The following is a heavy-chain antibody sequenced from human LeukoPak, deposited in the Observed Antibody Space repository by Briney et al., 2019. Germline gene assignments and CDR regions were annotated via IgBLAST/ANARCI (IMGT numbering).Heavy chain of an antibody. J-gene: IGHJ3*02. CDR3: AKTTGDNAFDI. CDR2: IQSHGSNE. CDR1: GFTFSNYG. Sequence: GGSLRLSCAASGFTFSNYGMHWVRQAPGKGLEWVTFIQSHGSNEYYVDSVKGRFTTSRDDPKNTLYLQMSSLRPEDTAVYYCAKTTGDNAFDIWGQGTLVTVSS. D-gene: IGHD7-27*01. V-gene: IGHV3-30*02.